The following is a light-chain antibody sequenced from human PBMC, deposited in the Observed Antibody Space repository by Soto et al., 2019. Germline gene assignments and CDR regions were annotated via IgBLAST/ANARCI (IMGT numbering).Light chain of an antibody. CDR1: VSDVGNFGP. CDR3: SSYRSGNTPYV. CDR2: EGN. Sequence: QSVLTQPASVSGSPGQSITISCTGSVSDVGNFGPVSWYQQHPGQVPKLIIYEGNRRPSGVSSRFSGSKSGNTASLTISGLRAEDEADYFCSSYRSGNTPYVFGLGTKLTVL. J-gene: IGLJ1*01. V-gene: IGLV2-14*02.